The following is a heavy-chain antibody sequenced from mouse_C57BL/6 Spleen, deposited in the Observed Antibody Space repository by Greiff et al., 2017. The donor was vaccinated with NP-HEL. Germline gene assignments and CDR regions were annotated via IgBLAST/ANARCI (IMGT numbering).Heavy chain of an antibody. J-gene: IGHJ1*03. CDR2: ISSGGDYI. CDR1: GFTFSSYA. CDR3: TRGITTVVARYFDV. V-gene: IGHV5-9-1*02. D-gene: IGHD1-1*01. Sequence: EVQGVESGEGLVKPGGSLKLSCAASGFTFSSYAMSWVRQTPEKRLEWVAYISSGGDYIYYADTVKGRFTISRDNARNTLYLQMSSLKSEDTAMYYCTRGITTVVARYFDVWGTGTTVTVSS.